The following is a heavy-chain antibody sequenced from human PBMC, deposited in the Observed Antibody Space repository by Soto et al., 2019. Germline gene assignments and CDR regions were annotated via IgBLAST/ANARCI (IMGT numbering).Heavy chain of an antibody. V-gene: IGHV3-23*01. Sequence: PGVSLRLSCAASGFTFSSYAMSWVRQAPGKGLEWVSAISGSGGSTYYADSVKGRFTISRDNSKNTLYLQMNSLRAEDTAVYYCAKVGGSGGAFDIWGQGTMVTVSS. CDR3: AKVGGSGGAFDI. J-gene: IGHJ3*02. CDR1: GFTFSSYA. CDR2: ISGSGGST. D-gene: IGHD6-25*01.